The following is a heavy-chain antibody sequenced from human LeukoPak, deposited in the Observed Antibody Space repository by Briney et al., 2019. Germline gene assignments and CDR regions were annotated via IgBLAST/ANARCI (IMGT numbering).Heavy chain of an antibody. CDR3: ARTRSSGTCDY. Sequence: SETLSLTCTVSDGSISGNYWSWIRQPPGKGPEWIGYIYYSGSTNYSPSLKSRVTISVDLSKNQFSLKLNSVTAADTAVYYCARTRSSGTCDYWGQGTLVTVSS. CDR1: DGSISGNY. V-gene: IGHV4-59*13. D-gene: IGHD1-26*01. CDR2: IYYSGST. J-gene: IGHJ4*02.